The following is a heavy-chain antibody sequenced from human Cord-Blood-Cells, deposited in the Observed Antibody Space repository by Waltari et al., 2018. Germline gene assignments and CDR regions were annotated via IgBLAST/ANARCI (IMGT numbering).Heavy chain of an antibody. D-gene: IGHD5-12*01. Sequence: EVQLVESGGGLIQPGGSLRLSCAASGFTVSSNYMSWVRQAPGKGLEWVPVIYSGGSTYYADSVKGRFTISRDKSKNTLYLQMNSLRAEDTAVYYCAGGYNYYYYGMDVWGQGTTVTVSS. J-gene: IGHJ6*02. CDR3: AGGYNYYYYGMDV. CDR2: IYSGGST. CDR1: GFTVSSNY. V-gene: IGHV3-53*01.